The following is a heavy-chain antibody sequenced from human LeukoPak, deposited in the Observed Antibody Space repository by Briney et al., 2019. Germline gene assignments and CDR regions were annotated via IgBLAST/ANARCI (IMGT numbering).Heavy chain of an antibody. V-gene: IGHV3-66*01. CDR3: ARGPSGXHNT. CDR1: EFSVGSNY. Sequence: GGSLRLSCAASEFSVGSNYMTWVRQAPGKGLEWVSLIYSGGSTYYADSVKGRFTISRDNSKNTLYLQMNSLRAEDTAVYYCARGPSGXHNTGGQGTLVTVX. J-gene: IGHJ4*02. D-gene: IGHD5-12*01. CDR2: IYSGGST.